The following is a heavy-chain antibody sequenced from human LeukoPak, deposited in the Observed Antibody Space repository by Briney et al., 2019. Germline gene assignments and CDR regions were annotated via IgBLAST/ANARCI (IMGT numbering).Heavy chain of an antibody. J-gene: IGHJ6*03. D-gene: IGHD1-14*01. V-gene: IGHV4-34*01. CDR1: GGSFSTYY. Sequence: SETLSLTCAVYGGSFSTYYWSWIRQPPGKGLEWIGEINLSGSTNYNPSLKSRVTISVDTSKTQFSLKLDSVTAADTAVYYCARGGIRNRHYYFYMDVWGKGTTVTVSS. CDR3: ARGGIRNRHYYFYMDV. CDR2: INLSGST.